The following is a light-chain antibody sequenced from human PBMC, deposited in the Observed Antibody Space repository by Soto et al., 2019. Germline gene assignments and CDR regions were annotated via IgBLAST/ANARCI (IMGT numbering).Light chain of an antibody. CDR1: SSNIGAGYD. CDR2: GNT. V-gene: IGLV1-40*01. J-gene: IGLJ2*01. CDR3: QSYDSSLTAVV. Sequence: QPVLTQPPSVSGAPGQRVTISCTGGSSNIGAGYDVHWYQQLPGTAPKLLIYGNTHRHSGVPDRFSASKSGTSASLAITGLQAEDEADYHCQSYDSSLTAVVFGGGTKVTVL.